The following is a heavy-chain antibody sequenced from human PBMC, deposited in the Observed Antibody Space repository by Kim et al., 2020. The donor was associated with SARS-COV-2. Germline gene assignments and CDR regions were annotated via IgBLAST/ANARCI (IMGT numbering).Heavy chain of an antibody. CDR1: GFTFSSYW. V-gene: IGHV3-74*01. Sequence: GGSLRLSCAASGFTFSSYWMHWVRQAPGKGLVWVSRINSDGSSTSYADSVKGRFTISRDNAKNTLYPQMNSLRAEDTAVYYCAREVAKPSGYVYYYYGMDVWGQGTTVTVSS. D-gene: IGHD5-12*01. J-gene: IGHJ6*02. CDR2: INSDGSST. CDR3: AREVAKPSGYVYYYYGMDV.